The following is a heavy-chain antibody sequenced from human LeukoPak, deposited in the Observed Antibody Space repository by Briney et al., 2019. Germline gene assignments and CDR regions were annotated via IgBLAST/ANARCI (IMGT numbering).Heavy chain of an antibody. CDR2: INPNSGGT. D-gene: IGHD3-3*01. CDR3: ARTTIFEVVTPDY. Sequence: ASVKVSCKASGYTFTGYYMHWVRQAPGQGLEWMGWINPNSGGTNYAQKFQGRVTMTRDTSISTAYMELSRLRSDDTAVYYCARTTIFEVVTPDYWGQGTLVTVSS. V-gene: IGHV1-2*02. J-gene: IGHJ4*02. CDR1: GYTFTGYY.